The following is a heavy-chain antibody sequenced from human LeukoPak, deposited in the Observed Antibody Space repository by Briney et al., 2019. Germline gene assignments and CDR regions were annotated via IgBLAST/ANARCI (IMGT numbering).Heavy chain of an antibody. CDR2: ISGSGDST. CDR1: GFTFSNYA. Sequence: PGGSLRLSCAASGFTFSNYAMNWVRQAPGKGLEWVSVISGSGDSTYYADSVKGRFTISRGNSKNTLYLQMNSLGVEDTAVYYCAKRGAVATTRYFDYWGQGTLVTVSS. J-gene: IGHJ4*02. CDR3: AKRGAVATTRYFDY. D-gene: IGHD5-12*01. V-gene: IGHV3-23*01.